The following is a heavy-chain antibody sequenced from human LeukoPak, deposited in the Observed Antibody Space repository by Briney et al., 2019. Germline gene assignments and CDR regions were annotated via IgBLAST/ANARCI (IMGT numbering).Heavy chain of an antibody. J-gene: IGHJ4*02. Sequence: GGSLRLSFAASGFTFSSYAMDWVRQASGKGLEWVGRIRSKANSYATAYAASVKGRFTISRDDSKNTAYLQMNSLKTEDTAVYYCTRHVFGFGEFGEDYWGQGTLVTVSS. D-gene: IGHD3-10*01. CDR1: GFTFSSYA. CDR2: IRSKANSYAT. CDR3: TRHVFGFGEFGEDY. V-gene: IGHV3-73*01.